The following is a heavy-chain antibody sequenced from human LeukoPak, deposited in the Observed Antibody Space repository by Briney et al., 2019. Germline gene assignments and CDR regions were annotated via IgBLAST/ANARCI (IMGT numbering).Heavy chain of an antibody. CDR3: ARAYCSSTSCPRPFDY. D-gene: IGHD2-2*01. Sequence: GGSLRLSCAASGFTFCSYWMHWVRQAPGKGLVWVSRINSDGSSTSYADSVKGRFTISRDNAKNTLYLQMNSLRAEDTAVYFCARAYCSSTSCPRPFDYWGQGTLVTVSS. CDR2: INSDGSST. CDR1: GFTFCSYW. V-gene: IGHV3-74*01. J-gene: IGHJ4*02.